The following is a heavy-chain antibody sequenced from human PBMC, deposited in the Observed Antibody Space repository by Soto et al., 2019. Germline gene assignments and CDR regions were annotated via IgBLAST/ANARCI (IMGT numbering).Heavy chain of an antibody. CDR2: ISGSAGST. D-gene: IGHD3-3*01. Sequence: EVQLLESGGGLVQPGGSLRLSCAASGFTFSSYAMSWVRQAPGKGLEWVSGISGSAGSTYHAASVKGRFTISRDNSRNTLYLQMTSLRADDTAVYYCAKGHGIFGVVIPSDYWGQGTLVTVSS. J-gene: IGHJ4*02. CDR3: AKGHGIFGVVIPSDY. CDR1: GFTFSSYA. V-gene: IGHV3-23*01.